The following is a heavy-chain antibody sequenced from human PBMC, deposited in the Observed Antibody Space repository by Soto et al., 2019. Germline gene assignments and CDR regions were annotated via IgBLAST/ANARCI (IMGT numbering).Heavy chain of an antibody. Sequence: ASVKVSCKASGYTFTSYGISWVRQAPGQGLEWMGWISVYNGNTNYAQKLQGRVTMTTDTSTSTAYMELRSLRSDDTAVYYCARDCSGGSFYSDYYSYYGMDVWSQGTSVTLSS. D-gene: IGHD2-15*01. CDR1: GYTFTSYG. J-gene: IGHJ6*02. CDR2: ISVYNGNT. V-gene: IGHV1-18*01. CDR3: ARDCSGGSFYSDYYSYYGMDV.